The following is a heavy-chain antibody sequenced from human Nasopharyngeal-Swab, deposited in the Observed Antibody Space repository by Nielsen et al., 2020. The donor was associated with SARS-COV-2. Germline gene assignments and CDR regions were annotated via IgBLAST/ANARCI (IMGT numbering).Heavy chain of an antibody. D-gene: IGHD6-13*01. Sequence: GESLKISCAASGFTFSNAWMSWVRQAPGKGLEWVGRIKSKTDGGTTDYAAPVKGRFTISRDDSKNTLYLQMNSLRAEDTAVYYCARMDFIASRDYWGQGTLVTVSS. J-gene: IGHJ4*02. V-gene: IGHV3-15*01. CDR3: ARMDFIASRDY. CDR1: GFTFSNAW. CDR2: IKSKTDGGTT.